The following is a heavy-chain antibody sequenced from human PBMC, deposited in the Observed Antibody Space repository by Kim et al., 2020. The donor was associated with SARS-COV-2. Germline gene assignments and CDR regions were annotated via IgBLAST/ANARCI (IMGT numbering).Heavy chain of an antibody. CDR1: GGSFSTYS. Sequence: SVTVSCKTSGGSFSTYSMNWERQAPGQGLEWMGVILPILGTTDYTQKIHGGITMTANESTSTSFLELNSMGSDETAVYYCAKYLVELEQLRAVDIWGQ. J-gene: IGHJ3*02. CDR2: ILPILGTT. D-gene: IGHD1-1*01. CDR3: AKYLVELEQLRAVDI. V-gene: IGHV1-69*13.